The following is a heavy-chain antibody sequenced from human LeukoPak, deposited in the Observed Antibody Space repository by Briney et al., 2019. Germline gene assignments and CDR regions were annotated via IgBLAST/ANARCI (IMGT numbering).Heavy chain of an antibody. D-gene: IGHD4-11*01. CDR3: TTDTPKRITTEDDY. CDR2: IKSKTDGGTT. Sequence: GGSLRLSCAASGFTFSNAWMSWVRQAPGKGLEWVGRIKSKTDGGTTDYAAPVKGRFTISRDDSKNTLYLQMNSLKTEDTAVYYCTTDTPKRITTEDDYWGQGTLVTVSS. V-gene: IGHV3-15*01. CDR1: GFTFSNAW. J-gene: IGHJ4*02.